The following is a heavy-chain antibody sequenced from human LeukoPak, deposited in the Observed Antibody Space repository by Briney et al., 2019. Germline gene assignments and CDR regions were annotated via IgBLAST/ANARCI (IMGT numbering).Heavy chain of an antibody. J-gene: IGHJ5*02. CDR2: ISGSGGST. CDR3: AKGTVSPGPQGWFDP. V-gene: IGHV3-23*01. Sequence: GGSLRLSCAASGFTFSGYAMSWVRQAPGKGLEWVSAISGSGGSTYYADSVKGRFTISRDNSKNTLYLQMNSLRAEDTAVYYCAKGTVSPGPQGWFDPWGQGTLVTVSS. D-gene: IGHD5/OR15-5a*01. CDR1: GFTFSGYA.